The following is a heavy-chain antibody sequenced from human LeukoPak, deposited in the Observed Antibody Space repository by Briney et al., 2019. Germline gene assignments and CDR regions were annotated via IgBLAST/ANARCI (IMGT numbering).Heavy chain of an antibody. CDR2: ISQDGSET. J-gene: IGHJ4*02. D-gene: IGHD7-27*01. Sequence: PGGSLRLSCAASGFSFSSFFMNWVRLTPGRELEWVACISQDGSETFYMDSVRGRFTISRDNTKNSLFLHMNSLRAEDTAVYFCVRDLGHSRHYFEYWGQGTLVTVSS. CDR1: GFSFSSFF. CDR3: VRDLGHSRHYFEY. V-gene: IGHV3-7*01.